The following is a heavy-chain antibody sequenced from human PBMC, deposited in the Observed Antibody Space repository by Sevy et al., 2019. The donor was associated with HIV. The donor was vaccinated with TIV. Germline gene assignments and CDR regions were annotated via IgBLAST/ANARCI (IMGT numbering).Heavy chain of an antibody. CDR3: ANVYVLRFLGWLSTAY. D-gene: IGHD3-3*01. CDR1: GFTFSSYA. V-gene: IGHV3-23*01. J-gene: IGHJ4*02. CDR2: ISGSGGST. Sequence: GGSLRLSCAASGFTFSSYAMSWVRQAPGKGLEWVSAISGSGGSTYYADSVKGRFTISRDNSKNTLYLQMNSLRAEDTAVYYCANVYVLRFLGWLSTAYWGQGTLVTVSS.